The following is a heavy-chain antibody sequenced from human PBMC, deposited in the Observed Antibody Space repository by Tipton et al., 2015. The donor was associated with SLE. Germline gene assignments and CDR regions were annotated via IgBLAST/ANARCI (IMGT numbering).Heavy chain of an antibody. CDR1: GFTFSSYA. V-gene: IGHV3-23*01. D-gene: IGHD3-22*01. J-gene: IGHJ4*02. CDR2: ISGSGGST. Sequence: GSLRLSCAASGFTFSSYAMSWVRQAPGKGLEWVSAISGSGGSTYYADSVKGRFTISRDNAKNSLYLQMNSLRAEDTAVYYCARISSGYSYFDYWGQGTLVTVSS. CDR3: ARISSGYSYFDY.